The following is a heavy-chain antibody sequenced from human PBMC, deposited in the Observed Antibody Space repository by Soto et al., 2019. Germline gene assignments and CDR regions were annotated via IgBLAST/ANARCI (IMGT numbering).Heavy chain of an antibody. Sequence: SSVKVSCKASGGTFSSYAISWVRQAPGQGLEWMGGIIPIFGTANYAQKFQGRVTITADESTSTAYMELSSLRSEDTAVYYCASYGGNSYYFDYWGQGTLVTVSS. J-gene: IGHJ4*02. CDR1: GGTFSSYA. V-gene: IGHV1-69*13. CDR2: IIPIFGTA. D-gene: IGHD4-17*01. CDR3: ASYGGNSYYFDY.